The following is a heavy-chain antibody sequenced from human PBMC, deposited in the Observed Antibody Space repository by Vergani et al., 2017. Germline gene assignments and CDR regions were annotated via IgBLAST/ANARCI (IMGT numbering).Heavy chain of an antibody. CDR2: IWYDGSNK. D-gene: IGHD6-6*01. V-gene: IGHV3-33*01. CDR3: ARDRPIAASFDY. Sequence: QVQLVESGGGVVQPGRSLRLSCAASGFTFSSYGMHWVRQAPGKGLEWVAGIWYDGSNKYYGESVKGRFTISRDNSKNTLYLQMNSLRDEDTAVYYCARDRPIAASFDYWGQGTLVTVSS. J-gene: IGHJ4*02. CDR1: GFTFSSYG.